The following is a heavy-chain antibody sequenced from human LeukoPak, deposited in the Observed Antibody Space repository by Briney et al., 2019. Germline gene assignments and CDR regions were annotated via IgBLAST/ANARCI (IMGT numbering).Heavy chain of an antibody. CDR2: MSPNSGNT. V-gene: IGHV1-8*01. J-gene: IGHJ6*02. D-gene: IGHD3-3*01. Sequence: ASVKVSCKASGYTFTSYDINWVRQATGQGLEWMGWMSPNSGNTGYAQKFQGRVTMTRNTSISTAYMELSSLRSEGTAVYYCVRRAYDFWSGSQIYGMDVWGQGTTVTVSS. CDR3: VRRAYDFWSGSQIYGMDV. CDR1: GYTFTSYD.